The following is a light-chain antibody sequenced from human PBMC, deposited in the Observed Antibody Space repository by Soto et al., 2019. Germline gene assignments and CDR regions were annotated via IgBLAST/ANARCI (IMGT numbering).Light chain of an antibody. CDR1: QSISSY. V-gene: IGKV1-39*01. J-gene: IGKJ1*01. CDR3: QQSYSTPRT. Sequence: DIQMTQAPSTLSASLGDRVTITCRASQSISSYLNWYQQKPGKAPKLLIYAASSLQSGVPSRFSGSGSGTDFTLTISSLQPEDFATYYCQQSYSTPRTFGQGPKV. CDR2: AAS.